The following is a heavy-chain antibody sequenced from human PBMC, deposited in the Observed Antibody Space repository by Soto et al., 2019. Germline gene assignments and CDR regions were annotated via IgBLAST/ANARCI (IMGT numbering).Heavy chain of an antibody. CDR1: GYSFTSYW. D-gene: IGHD3-10*01. J-gene: IGHJ6*02. CDR2: IYPGDSDT. V-gene: IGHV5-51*01. Sequence: GESLKISCKGSGYSFTSYWIGWVRQMPGKGLEWMGIIYPGDSDTRYSPSFQGQVTISADKSISTAYLQWSSLKASDTAMYYCARHIGGAYGSGSYADYYYYYGMDVWGQGTTVTVSS. CDR3: ARHIGGAYGSGSYADYYYYYGMDV.